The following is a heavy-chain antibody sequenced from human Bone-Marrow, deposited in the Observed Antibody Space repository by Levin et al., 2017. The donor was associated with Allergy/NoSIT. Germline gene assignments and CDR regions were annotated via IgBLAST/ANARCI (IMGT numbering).Heavy chain of an antibody. Sequence: GGSLRLSCAASGFAFTPAWMTWVRQAPGKGLEWVGRLKSKGSGGTADYAAPVKGRFTISRDDSRNTLYLQMNSLKMEDTAEYYCAWDRDAHYKMDVWGRGTTVTVSS. CDR1: GFAFTPAW. V-gene: IGHV3-15*01. J-gene: IGHJ6*02. CDR3: AWDRDAHYKMDV. D-gene: IGHD4-11*01. CDR2: LKSKGSGGTA.